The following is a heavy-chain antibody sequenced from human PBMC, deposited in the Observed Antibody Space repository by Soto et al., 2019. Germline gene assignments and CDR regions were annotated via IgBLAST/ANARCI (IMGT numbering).Heavy chain of an antibody. CDR2: IYSDGRT. CDR1: GLTVSTNY. D-gene: IGHD3-22*01. Sequence: VQLVESGGGLVQPGGSLRLSCAASGLTVSTNYMSWVRQAPGKGLEWVSVIYSDGRTYHADSVKGRFTISRDNSKNMLYLQMNSLRAEDTAVYYCARVTTLAFDYWGQGTLVTVSS. V-gene: IGHV3-66*01. J-gene: IGHJ4*02. CDR3: ARVTTLAFDY.